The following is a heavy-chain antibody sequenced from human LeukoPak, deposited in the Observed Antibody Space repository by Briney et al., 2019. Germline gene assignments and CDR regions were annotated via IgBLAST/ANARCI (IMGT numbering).Heavy chain of an antibody. D-gene: IGHD3-10*01. CDR2: IYYSGST. CDR1: GGSISSSSYY. CDR3: AGLWFGELLYNWIDP. V-gene: IGHV4-39*01. Sequence: SETLSLTCTVSGGSISSSSYYWGWIRQPPGKGLEWIGSIYYSGSTYYNPSLKSRVTISVDTSKNQFSLKLSSVTAADTAVYYCAGLWFGELLYNWIDPWGQGTLVTVSS. J-gene: IGHJ5*02.